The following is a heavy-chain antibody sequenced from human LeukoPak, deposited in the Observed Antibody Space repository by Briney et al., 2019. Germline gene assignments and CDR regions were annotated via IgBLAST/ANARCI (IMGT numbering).Heavy chain of an antibody. J-gene: IGHJ4*02. D-gene: IGHD4-11*01. CDR1: GGSISSYY. V-gene: IGHV4-59*01. Sequence: PSETLSLTCTVSGGSISSYYWSWIRQPPGKELEWIGDIYYSGSTNYNPSLKSRVTISIDTSKSQFSLKLSSVTAADTAVYYCARGYSNPNFDYWGQGTLVTVSS. CDR3: ARGYSNPNFDY. CDR2: IYYSGST.